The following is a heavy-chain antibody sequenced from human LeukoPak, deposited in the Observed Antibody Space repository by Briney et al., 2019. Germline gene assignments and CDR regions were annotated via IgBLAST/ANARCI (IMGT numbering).Heavy chain of an antibody. V-gene: IGHV3-48*01. D-gene: IGHD2-2*01. CDR2: ISSSSNTI. J-gene: IGHJ6*03. Sequence: PGGSLRLSCAASGFTFSSYSMNWVRQAPGKGLEWVSYISSSSNTIYYADSVNGRFTISRANAKKSLYLQMTSLSVEDTAVYYCARLPVVPAAIIYYYYYYMDVWGKGTTVTVSS. CDR1: GFTFSSYS. CDR3: ARLPVVPAAIIYYYYYYMDV.